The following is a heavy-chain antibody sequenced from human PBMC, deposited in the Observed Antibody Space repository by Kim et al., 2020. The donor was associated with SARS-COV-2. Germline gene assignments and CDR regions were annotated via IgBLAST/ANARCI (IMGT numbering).Heavy chain of an antibody. CDR3: ARQIEYGRWYLDF. J-gene: IGHJ2*01. CDR2: ISVDGTLQ. V-gene: IGHV3-30*04. D-gene: IGHD4-17*01. Sequence: GGSLRLSCTASGFTFSNYAVHWVRQAPGKGLEWVAVISVDGTLQYYADSMKGRFTISRDNSKNTLYLQMNGLRAEDTAMYYCARQIEYGRWYLDFWGRGT. CDR1: GFTFSNYA.